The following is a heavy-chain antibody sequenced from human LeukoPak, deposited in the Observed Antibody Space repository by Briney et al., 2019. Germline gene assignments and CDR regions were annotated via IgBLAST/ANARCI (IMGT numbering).Heavy chain of an antibody. Sequence: SETLSLTCTVSGASISTYCWSWIRQPAGKGLEWIGRIYSSGSTTYNPSLESRGAISVDMSKNQFSLKLTSLTAADTAVYYCARDRGDVFDIWGQGTMVTVSS. J-gene: IGHJ3*02. CDR1: GASISTYC. V-gene: IGHV4-4*07. CDR3: ARDRGDVFDI. CDR2: IYSSGST. D-gene: IGHD3-16*01.